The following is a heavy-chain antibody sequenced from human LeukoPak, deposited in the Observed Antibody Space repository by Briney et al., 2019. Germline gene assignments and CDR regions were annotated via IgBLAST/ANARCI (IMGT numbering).Heavy chain of an antibody. V-gene: IGHV4-59*01. J-gene: IGHJ4*02. CDR1: GGSFSSYY. CDR2: IDYGGST. CDR3: ARLKATVSIHAYFDS. D-gene: IGHD4-17*01. Sequence: ASETLSLTCTVSGGSFSSYYWTWIRQPPGKGLEWIGYIDYGGSTNYNPSLRSRVSISSDTSKIQFSLELTSVTAADTAVYYCARLKATVSIHAYFDSWGQGTLVTASS.